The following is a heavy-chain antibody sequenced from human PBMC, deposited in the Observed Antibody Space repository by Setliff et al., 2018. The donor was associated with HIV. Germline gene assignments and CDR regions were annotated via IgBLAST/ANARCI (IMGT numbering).Heavy chain of an antibody. CDR2: IKQDGSEK. V-gene: IGHV3-7*01. CDR1: GFTFSTYW. D-gene: IGHD2-2*01. Sequence: GGSLRLSCAASGFTFSTYWMSWVRQAPGKGLEWVANIKQDGSEKYYVDSVKGRFTISRDNAKNSLFLQMNSLRAEDTAVYYCVRDGGSTSYNFLYYYGMDVWGQGTMVTVSS. J-gene: IGHJ6*02. CDR3: VRDGGSTSYNFLYYYGMDV.